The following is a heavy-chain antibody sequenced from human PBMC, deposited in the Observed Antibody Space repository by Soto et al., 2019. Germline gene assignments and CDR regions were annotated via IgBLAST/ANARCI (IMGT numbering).Heavy chain of an antibody. D-gene: IGHD1-26*01. CDR1: VYTFTSYA. CDR3: ASIIVGASDRYPYGMDV. J-gene: IGHJ6*02. CDR2: INPSGGST. Sequence: ASVKLSCTASVYTFTSYARHWVRQAPGQRLEWMGIINPSGGSTSYAQKFQGRVTMTRDTSTSTVYMELSSLRSEDTAVYYCASIIVGASDRYPYGMDVWGQGTTVTVSS. V-gene: IGHV1-46*01.